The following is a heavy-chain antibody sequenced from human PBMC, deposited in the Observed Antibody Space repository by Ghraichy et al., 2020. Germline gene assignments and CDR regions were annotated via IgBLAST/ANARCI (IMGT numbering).Heavy chain of an antibody. Sequence: GGSLRLSCTASGFIFSNYWMSWVRQAPGKGLEWVANMNQDGSGKYYVNSVKGRFTISRDNAKNSLYLQMNSLRAEDTAVYYCARDRRIVVDGRRGDYWGQGTLVTVSS. CDR3: ARDRRIVVDGRRGDY. CDR2: MNQDGSGK. D-gene: IGHD1-26*01. CDR1: GFIFSNYW. J-gene: IGHJ4*02. V-gene: IGHV3-7*01.